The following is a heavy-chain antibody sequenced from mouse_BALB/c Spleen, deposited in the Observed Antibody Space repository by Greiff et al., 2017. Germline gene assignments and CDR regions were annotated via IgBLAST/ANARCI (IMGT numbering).Heavy chain of an antibody. D-gene: IGHD1-1*01. CDR3: ARNYYGSSYPYAMDY. V-gene: IGHV1-54*01. J-gene: IGHJ4*01. CDR1: GYAFTNYL. Sequence: QVQLQQSGAELVRPGTSVKVSCKASGYAFTNYLIEWVKQRPGQGLEWIGVINPGSGGTNYNEKFKGKATLTADKSSSTAYMQLSSLTSDDSAVYFCARNYYGSSYPYAMDYWGQGTSVTVSS. CDR2: INPGSGGT.